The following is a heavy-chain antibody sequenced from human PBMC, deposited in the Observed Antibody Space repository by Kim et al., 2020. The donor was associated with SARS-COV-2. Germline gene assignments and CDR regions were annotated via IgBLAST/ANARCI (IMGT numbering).Heavy chain of an antibody. V-gene: IGHV4-59*01. Sequence: SETLSLTCTVSGGSISSYYWSWIRQPPGKGLEWIGYIYYSGSTNYNPSLKSRVTISVDTSKNQFSLKLSSVTAADTAVYYCARGSPYYDFWSGYYEYYYYYSMEVWGEGATVTVSS. CDR2: IYYSGST. CDR3: ARGSPYYDFWSGYYEYYYYYSMEV. CDR1: GGSISSYY. D-gene: IGHD3-3*01. J-gene: IGHJ6*03.